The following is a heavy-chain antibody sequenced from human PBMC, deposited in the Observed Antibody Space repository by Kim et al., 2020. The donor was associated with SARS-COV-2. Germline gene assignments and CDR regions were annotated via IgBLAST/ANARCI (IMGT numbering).Heavy chain of an antibody. CDR1: GFTFSDDY. CDR3: SRPHNWNPYDFDY. Sequence: GGSLRLSCAASGFTFSDDYMTWIRQAPGKGLEWVSYISSSHYTNYADSVRGRCTISRDNAKNSLYFQMNSLRAEDKAVYYCSRPHNWNPYDFDYWGQGT. V-gene: IGHV3-11*06. CDR2: ISSSHYT. D-gene: IGHD1-20*01. J-gene: IGHJ4*02.